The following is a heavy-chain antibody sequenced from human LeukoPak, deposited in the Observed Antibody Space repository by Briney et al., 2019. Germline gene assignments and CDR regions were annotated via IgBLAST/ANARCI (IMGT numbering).Heavy chain of an antibody. J-gene: IGHJ4*02. D-gene: IGHD5-18*01. V-gene: IGHV3-30*04. CDR1: GFTFSSYA. Sequence: GRSLRLSCAASGFTFSSYAMHWVRQAPGKGLEWVAVISYDGSNKYYADSVKGRSTISRDNSKNTLYLQMNSLRAEDTAVYYCARDGGYSYGTSYFDYWGQGTLVTVSS. CDR2: ISYDGSNK. CDR3: ARDGGYSYGTSYFDY.